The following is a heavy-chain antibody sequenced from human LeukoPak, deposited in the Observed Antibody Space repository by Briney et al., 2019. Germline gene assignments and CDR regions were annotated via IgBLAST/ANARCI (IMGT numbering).Heavy chain of an antibody. D-gene: IGHD3-10*01. V-gene: IGHV4-39*07. J-gene: IGHJ3*02. CDR3: ASRAAMVRGVNDPLAWAPQIAQGVINDAFDI. CDR1: GGSISSSSYY. CDR2: IYYSGST. Sequence: SETLSLTCTVSGGSISSSSYYWGWIRQPPGKGLEWIGSIYYSGSTYYNPSLKSRVTISVDTSKNQFSLKLSSVTAADTAVYYCASRAAMVRGVNDPLAWAPQIAQGVINDAFDIWGQGTMVTVSS.